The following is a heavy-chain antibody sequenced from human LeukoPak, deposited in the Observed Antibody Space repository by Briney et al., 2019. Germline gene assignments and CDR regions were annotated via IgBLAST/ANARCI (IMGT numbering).Heavy chain of an antibody. Sequence: VGSLRLSCAASGFTFSNYAMHWVRQAPGKGLEWVAAISSRSTYTHYADSVKDRFTITRDNAKNSVSLQMNSLTAEDTAVYYCARFFRAELVDYSALDVWGQGTTVTASS. D-gene: IGHD2-21*01. CDR1: GFTFSNYA. CDR3: ARFFRAELVDYSALDV. J-gene: IGHJ6*02. V-gene: IGHV3-21*04. CDR2: ISSRSTYT.